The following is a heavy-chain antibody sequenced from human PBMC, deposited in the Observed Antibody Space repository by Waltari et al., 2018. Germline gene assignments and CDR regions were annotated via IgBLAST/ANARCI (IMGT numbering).Heavy chain of an antibody. J-gene: IGHJ2*01. CDR3: AREVVILKITDRYFDM. D-gene: IGHD3-22*01. CDR1: GFSFSSHG. V-gene: IGHV3-30*10. Sequence: QVHLVESGGGVVQPGGSLRLSCAASGFSFSSHGMHWVRQAPGKWLQWVSVISYDGRNKYYTDSVKGRFTVSRDNSQNTLHLQMNSLAVEDTAVYYCAREVVILKITDRYFDMWGRGTLVTVSS. CDR2: ISYDGRNK.